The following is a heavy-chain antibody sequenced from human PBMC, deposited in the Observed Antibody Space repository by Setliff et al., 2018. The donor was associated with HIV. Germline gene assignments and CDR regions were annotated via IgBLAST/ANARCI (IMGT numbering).Heavy chain of an antibody. V-gene: IGHV1-18*01. Sequence: ASVKVSCKTSGFIFTDYGISWVRQAPGQGPEWVAWISGNTGDTHYIESIQGRVTLSTDKITTTVYMELRNLRSDDTAIYYCARERVQCTDDCYHFHDWGQGTRVTVSS. CDR1: GFIFTDYG. CDR3: ARERVQCTDDCYHFHD. J-gene: IGHJ1*01. D-gene: IGHD2-21*02. CDR2: ISGNTGDT.